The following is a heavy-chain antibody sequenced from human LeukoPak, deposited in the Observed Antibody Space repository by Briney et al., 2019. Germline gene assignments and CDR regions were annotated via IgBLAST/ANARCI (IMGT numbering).Heavy chain of an antibody. Sequence: PSETLSLTCTVSGGSISSYYWSWIRQPPGKGLEWIGYIYYSGSTNYNPSLKSRVTISVDTSKNQFSLKLSSVTAADTAVYYCARSADSSGYYKGNFDYWGQGTLVTVSS. CDR1: GGSISSYY. CDR2: IYYSGST. J-gene: IGHJ4*02. CDR3: ARSADSSGYYKGNFDY. D-gene: IGHD3-22*01. V-gene: IGHV4-59*01.